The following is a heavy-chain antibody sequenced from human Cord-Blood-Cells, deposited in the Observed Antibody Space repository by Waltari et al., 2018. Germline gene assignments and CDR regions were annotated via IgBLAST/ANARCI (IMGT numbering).Heavy chain of an antibody. CDR1: GYTFTSYG. J-gene: IGHJ3*02. D-gene: IGHD2-2*01. Sequence: QVQLVQSGAEVKKPGASVKVSCKASGYTFTSYGISWVRQAPGQGLEWMGWISAYNGNTNYAQKLQGRGTMTTDTSTRTADMELGSLRSDDTAVYYCARLDCSSTSCYVGYAFDIWGQGTMVTVSS. V-gene: IGHV1-18*01. CDR3: ARLDCSSTSCYVGYAFDI. CDR2: ISAYNGNT.